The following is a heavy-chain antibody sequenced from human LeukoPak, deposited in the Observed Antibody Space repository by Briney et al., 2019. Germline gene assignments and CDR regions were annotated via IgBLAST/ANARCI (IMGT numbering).Heavy chain of an antibody. J-gene: IGHJ6*03. CDR1: GYTFTIYY. CDR3: ARAIVVDTAMVVPLNYYYYMDV. V-gene: IGHV1-46*01. CDR2: INPSGGST. Sequence: ASVSVSCTASGYTFTIYYMHWVRQAPGQGLERMGIINPSGGSTSYAQKFQGRVTMTRDMSTSTVYMELSSLRSEDTAVYYCARAIVVDTAMVVPLNYYYYMDVWGKGTTVTISS. D-gene: IGHD5-18*01.